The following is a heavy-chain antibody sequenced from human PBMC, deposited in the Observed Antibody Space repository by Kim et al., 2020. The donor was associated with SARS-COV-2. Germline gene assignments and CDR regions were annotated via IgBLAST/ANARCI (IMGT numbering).Heavy chain of an antibody. D-gene: IGHD2-21*01. Sequence: SETLSLTCTVSGGSISSYYWSWIRQPPGKGLEWIGYIYYSGSTNYNPSLKSRVTISVDTSENQFSLKLSSVTAADTAVYYCARDIPAFGPYAFDIWGQGTMVTVSS. CDR3: ARDIPAFGPYAFDI. V-gene: IGHV4-59*01. CDR1: GGSISSYY. CDR2: IYYSGST. J-gene: IGHJ3*02.